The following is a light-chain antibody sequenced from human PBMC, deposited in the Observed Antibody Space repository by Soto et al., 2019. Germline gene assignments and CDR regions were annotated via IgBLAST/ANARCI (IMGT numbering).Light chain of an antibody. V-gene: IGKV1-5*03. Sequence: DIQMTQSPSTLSASVGDRVTITCRASQSISSWLAWYQQKPGQAPKLLIYKASTLQSGVASRFGGSGSGTEFTRAISSLQPDDSATYYCQQYNDNWTFGQGTKVEIK. CDR2: KAS. J-gene: IGKJ1*01. CDR3: QQYNDNWT. CDR1: QSISSW.